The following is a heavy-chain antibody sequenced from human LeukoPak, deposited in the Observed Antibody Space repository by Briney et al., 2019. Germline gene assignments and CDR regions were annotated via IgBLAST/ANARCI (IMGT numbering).Heavy chain of an antibody. CDR1: GFTFSSYS. D-gene: IGHD4-17*01. CDR2: ISSSSSYI. CDR3: ARDYGGYGDTRDAFDI. Sequence: GGSLRLSCAASGFTFSSYSMNWVRQAPGKGLEWVSSISSSSSYIYYADSVKGRFTISRDNAKNSLYLQMNSLRAEDTAVYYCARDYGGYGDTRDAFDIWGQGTMVTVSS. J-gene: IGHJ3*02. V-gene: IGHV3-21*01.